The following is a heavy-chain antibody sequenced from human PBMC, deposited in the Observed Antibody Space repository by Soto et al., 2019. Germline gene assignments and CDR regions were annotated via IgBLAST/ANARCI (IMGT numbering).Heavy chain of an antibody. CDR1: GYTFTEYD. J-gene: IGHJ4*02. V-gene: IGHV1-8*01. Sequence: QVQVVQSRAEVKKPGASVKVSCKTSGYTFTEYDLNWVRQAPGQGLEYMGWVSPENRNAGYAPQFRGRVSITTDTSISTAYLELTNLTYEDTAVYYCEVTTGFWGQGTMVTVSS. CDR2: VSPENRNA. CDR3: EVTTGF. D-gene: IGHD1-1*01.